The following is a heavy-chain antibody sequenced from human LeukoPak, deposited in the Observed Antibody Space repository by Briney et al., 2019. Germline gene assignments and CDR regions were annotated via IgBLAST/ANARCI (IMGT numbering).Heavy chain of an antibody. CDR2: IYSGDTT. CDR3: ARSVAKVGHYYYYGMDV. V-gene: IGHV3-53*01. CDR1: GFTVSSDY. D-gene: IGHD5/OR15-5a*01. J-gene: IGHJ6*02. Sequence: GGSLRLSCAASGFTVSSDYMSWVRQAPGKGLEWVSVIYSGDTTYYADSVKGRFTISRDNSKNTLFLQMNSLRAEDTAVYYCARSVAKVGHYYYYGMDVWGQGTTVTVSS.